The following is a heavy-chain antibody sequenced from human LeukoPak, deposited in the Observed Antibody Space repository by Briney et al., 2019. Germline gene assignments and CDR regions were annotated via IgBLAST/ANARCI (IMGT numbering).Heavy chain of an antibody. J-gene: IGHJ6*04. D-gene: IGHD3/OR15-3a*01. CDR3: ARGDGLHYYYYGMDV. CDR2: INHSGST. V-gene: IGHV4-34*01. CDR1: GGSLSGYY. Sequence: PSETLSLTCAVYGGSLSGYYWSWIRQPPGKGLEWIGEINHSGSTNYNPSLKSRVTISVDTSKNQFSLKLSSVTAADTAVYYCARGDGLHYYYYGMDVWGKGTTVTVSS.